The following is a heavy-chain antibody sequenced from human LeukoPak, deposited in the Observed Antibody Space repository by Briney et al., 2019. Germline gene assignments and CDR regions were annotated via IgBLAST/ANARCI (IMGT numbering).Heavy chain of an antibody. CDR1: GFTIGGFA. J-gene: IGHJ4*02. CDR3: ARENNRQFDY. D-gene: IGHD1/OR15-1a*01. V-gene: IGHV3-21*01. Sequence: GGSLRLSCAASGFTIGGFAMTWVRQAPGKGLEWVSSTSTSGTYTHYADSVKGRFTISRDNAENSLYLRMNSLRAEDTAVYYCARENNRQFDYWGQGTLVTVSP. CDR2: TSTSGTYT.